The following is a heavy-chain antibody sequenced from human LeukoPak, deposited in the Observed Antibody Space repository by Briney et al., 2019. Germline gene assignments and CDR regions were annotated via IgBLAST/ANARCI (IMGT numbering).Heavy chain of an antibody. CDR2: IRSKAYGGTT. D-gene: IGHD5-18*01. Sequence: GGSLRLSCAASGFTFSSYEMNWVRQAPGKGLEWVSFIRSKAYGGTTEYAASVKGRFTMSRDDSKSIAYLQMNSLKTDDTGLYYCAREGSLYGYHSFDSWGQGTLVTVSS. CDR1: GFTFSSYE. V-gene: IGHV3-49*04. CDR3: AREGSLYGYHSFDS. J-gene: IGHJ4*02.